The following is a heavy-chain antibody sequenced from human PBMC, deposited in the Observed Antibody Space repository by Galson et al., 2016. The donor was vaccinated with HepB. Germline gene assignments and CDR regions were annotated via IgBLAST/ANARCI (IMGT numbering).Heavy chain of an antibody. CDR3: ATEVFGKPFNSDY. J-gene: IGHJ4*02. V-gene: IGHV3-15*01. D-gene: IGHD4-23*01. CDR1: GFTFSNVW. CDR2: IRSKTAGGTT. Sequence: SLRLSCAASGFTFSNVWMNWVRQAPGKGLEWVGRIRSKTAGGTTDYAAPVKGRFTVSRDDSKNTLFLQMSSLETDDTAVYYCATEVFGKPFNSDYWGQGTVVTVSS.